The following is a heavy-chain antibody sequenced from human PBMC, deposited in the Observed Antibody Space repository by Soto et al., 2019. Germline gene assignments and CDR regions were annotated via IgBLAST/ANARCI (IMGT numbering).Heavy chain of an antibody. CDR1: GFRFSSYS. J-gene: IGHJ4*02. CDR3: ATMNGYFEY. CDR2: ITTTGDRT. Sequence: VGSLRLSCADSGFRFSSYSMSWVRQTPGKGLEWVAAITTTGDRTYCADSVTGRFTISRDNSKKTHYPQMTSLRAEDTAMYYCATMNGYFEYWGQGTPVTVSS. V-gene: IGHV3-23*01. D-gene: IGHD3-22*01.